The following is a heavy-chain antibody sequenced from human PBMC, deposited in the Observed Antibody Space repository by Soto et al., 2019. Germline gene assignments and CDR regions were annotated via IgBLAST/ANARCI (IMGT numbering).Heavy chain of an antibody. D-gene: IGHD3-16*01. CDR2: INPNSGGT. V-gene: IGHV1-2*04. Sequence: XAVTVSCKASGYPFTGYYMHWVRQAPGQGLEWMGWINPNSGGTNYAQKFQGWVTMTRDTSISTAYMELSRLSSDDTAVYYCARDERMITSGGPLGGMDVWGQGTTVTVSS. CDR1: GYPFTGYY. J-gene: IGHJ6*02. CDR3: ARDERMITSGGPLGGMDV.